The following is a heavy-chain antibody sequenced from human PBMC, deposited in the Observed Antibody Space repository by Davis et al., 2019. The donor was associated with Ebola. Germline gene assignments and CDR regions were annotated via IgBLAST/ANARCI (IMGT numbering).Heavy chain of an antibody. CDR3: ATDKSYPGGY. V-gene: IGHV1-18*01. J-gene: IGHJ4*02. Sequence: ASVKVSCKASGYTFNLYGISWVRQAPGQGLEWMGWISAYNGNTNYAQKLQGRVTMTTDTSTSTAYMELSSLRSEDTAVYYCATDKSYPGGYWGQGTLVTVSS. D-gene: IGHD3-10*01. CDR2: ISAYNGNT. CDR1: GYTFNLYG.